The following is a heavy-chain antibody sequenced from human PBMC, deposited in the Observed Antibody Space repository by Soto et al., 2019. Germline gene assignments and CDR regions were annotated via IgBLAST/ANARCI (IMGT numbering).Heavy chain of an antibody. D-gene: IGHD6-6*01. CDR1: GFTFSSYW. Sequence: GGSLRLSCAASGFTFSSYWMSWVRQAPGKGLEWVANIKQDGSEKYYVDSVKGRLTISRDNAKNSLYLQMNSLRAEDTAVYYCARVAARPGVYYYYYMDVWGKGTTVTVSS. V-gene: IGHV3-7*01. J-gene: IGHJ6*03. CDR3: ARVAARPGVYYYYYMDV. CDR2: IKQDGSEK.